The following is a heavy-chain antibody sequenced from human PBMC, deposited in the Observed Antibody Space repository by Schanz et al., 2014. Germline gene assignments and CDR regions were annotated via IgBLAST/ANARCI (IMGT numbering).Heavy chain of an antibody. CDR1: GFTFSSYW. J-gene: IGHJ4*02. Sequence: EVQLVESGGGVVHPGGSLRLSCAASGFTFSSYWMHWVRQAPGKGLVWVSRIQSDGSITTYADSVKGRFAISRDNAKNTLYLQMNSLGAEDTAVYYCAKHVRSLTGNDYWGQGTLVTVSS. D-gene: IGHD3-9*01. V-gene: IGHV3-74*01. CDR2: IQSDGSIT. CDR3: AKHVRSLTGNDY.